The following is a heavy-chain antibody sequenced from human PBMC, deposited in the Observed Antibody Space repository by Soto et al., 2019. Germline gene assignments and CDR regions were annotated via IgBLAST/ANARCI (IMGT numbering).Heavy chain of an antibody. J-gene: IGHJ5*02. V-gene: IGHV3-21*06. Sequence: XGSLRLSCAASGFTFSAYNMNWVRQPPGKGLEWVSSITSSSSSIYYADSLKGRFTISRDNAKNSLYLQMNSLRAEDTAVYYSASHYGDNGWFDPWGQRTLVTVSS. CDR2: ITSSSSSI. CDR1: GFTFSAYN. CDR3: ASHYGDNGWFDP. D-gene: IGHD4-17*01.